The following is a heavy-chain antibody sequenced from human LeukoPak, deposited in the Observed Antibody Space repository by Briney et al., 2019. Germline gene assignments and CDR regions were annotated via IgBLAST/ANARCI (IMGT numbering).Heavy chain of an antibody. CDR3: ARGVAATSFDY. V-gene: IGHV4-59*12. CDR2: IYDSGGT. J-gene: IGHJ4*02. D-gene: IGHD2-15*01. Sequence: SETLSLTCTVSGGSISSYYWSWIRQPPGKGLEWIGYIYDSGGTNYNPSLKSRVTISVDTSKNQFSLKLSSVTAADTAVYYCARGVAATSFDYWGQGTLVTVSS. CDR1: GGSISSYY.